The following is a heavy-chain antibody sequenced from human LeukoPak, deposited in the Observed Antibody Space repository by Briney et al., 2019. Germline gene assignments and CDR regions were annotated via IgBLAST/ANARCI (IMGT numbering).Heavy chain of an antibody. CDR2: IIPIFGTA. CDR3: ATAMVIGYYYYGMDV. J-gene: IGHJ6*02. Sequence: SVKVSCKASGYTFTSYDINWVRQATGQGLEWMGGIIPIFGTANYAQKFQGRVTITADESTSTAYMELSSLRSEDTAVYYCATAMVIGYYYYGMDVWGQGTTVAVSS. V-gene: IGHV1-69*13. D-gene: IGHD5-18*01. CDR1: GYTFTSYD.